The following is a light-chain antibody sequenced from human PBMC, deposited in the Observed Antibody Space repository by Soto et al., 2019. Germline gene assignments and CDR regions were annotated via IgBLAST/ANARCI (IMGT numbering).Light chain of an antibody. J-gene: IGLJ1*01. CDR1: SSDVGGYNY. CDR3: SSYTSSSTVYV. CDR2: DVS. V-gene: IGLV2-14*01. Sequence: QSASVSGSPGQSITISCTGTSSDVGGYNYVSWYQQHPGKAPKLMIYDVSNRPSGVSNRFSGSKSGNTASLTISGLQAEDEADYYCSSYTSSSTVYVFGTGTKLTVL.